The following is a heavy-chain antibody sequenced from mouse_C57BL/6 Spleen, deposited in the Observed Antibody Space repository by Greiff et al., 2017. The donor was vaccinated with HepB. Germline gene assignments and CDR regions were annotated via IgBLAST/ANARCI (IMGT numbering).Heavy chain of an antibody. V-gene: IGHV3-1*01. J-gene: IGHJ2*01. CDR2: ISYSGST. CDR1: GYSITSGYD. CDR3: ARANYYGSSLLYFDY. Sequence: EVQLQQSGPGMVKPSQSLSLTCTVTGYSITSGYDWHWIRHFPGNKLEWMGYISYSGSTNYNPSLKSRISITHDTSKNHFFLKLNSVTTEDTATYYCARANYYGSSLLYFDYWGQGTTLTVSS. D-gene: IGHD1-1*01.